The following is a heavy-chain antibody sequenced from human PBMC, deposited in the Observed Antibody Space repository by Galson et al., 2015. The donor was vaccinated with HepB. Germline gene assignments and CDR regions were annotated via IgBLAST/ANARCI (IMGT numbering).Heavy chain of an antibody. V-gene: IGHV2-26*04. CDR1: GFSLSNARMG. D-gene: IGHD1-26*01. J-gene: IGHJ4*02. Sequence: PALVKPTQTLTLTCTVSGFSLSNARMGVSWIRQPPGKALEWLAHIFSNDEKSYSTSLKSRLTISKDTSKSQVVLTMTNMDPVDTATYYCACLPEPWGGSYYSDYWGQGTLVTVSS. CDR3: ACLPEPWGGSYYSDY. CDR2: IFSNDEK.